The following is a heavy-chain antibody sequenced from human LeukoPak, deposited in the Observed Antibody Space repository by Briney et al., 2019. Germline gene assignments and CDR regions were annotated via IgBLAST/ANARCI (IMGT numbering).Heavy chain of an antibody. CDR3: ARGRNYYDNSGYGY. CDR2: IYYSGST. J-gene: IGHJ4*02. CDR1: GGSISSGDYY. D-gene: IGHD3-22*01. Sequence: PSETLSLTCTVSGGSISSGDYYWSWIRQPPGKGLEWIGYIYYSGSTYYNPSLKSRVTISVDTSKNQFSLKLSSVTAADTAVYYCARGRNYYDNSGYGYWGQGTLVTVSS. V-gene: IGHV4-30-4*02.